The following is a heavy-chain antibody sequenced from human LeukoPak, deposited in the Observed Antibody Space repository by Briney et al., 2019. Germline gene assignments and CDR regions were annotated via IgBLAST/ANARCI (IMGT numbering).Heavy chain of an antibody. Sequence: GGSLRLSCAASGFIFSSYWMSWVRQAPGKGLEWVANIKQDGSEKYYVDSVKGRFTISRDNAKNSLYLQMNSLRAEDTAVYYCAREFKTARGFDYWGQGTLVTVSS. CDR3: AREFKTARGFDY. D-gene: IGHD3-10*01. V-gene: IGHV3-7*03. CDR2: IKQDGSEK. CDR1: GFIFSSYW. J-gene: IGHJ4*02.